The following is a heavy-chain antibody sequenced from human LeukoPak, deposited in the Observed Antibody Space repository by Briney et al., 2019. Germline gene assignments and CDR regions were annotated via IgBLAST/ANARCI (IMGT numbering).Heavy chain of an antibody. D-gene: IGHD2-2*01. CDR1: GGTFSSYA. CDR3: ARLVPAAYYFDY. V-gene: IGHV1-69*01. J-gene: IGHJ4*02. Sequence: ASVKVSCKASGGTFSSYAISWVRQAPGQGLEWMGGIIPILGTANYAQKFQDRVTITADESTSTAYMELSSLRSEDTAVYYCARLVPAAYYFDYWGQGTLVTVSS. CDR2: IIPILGTA.